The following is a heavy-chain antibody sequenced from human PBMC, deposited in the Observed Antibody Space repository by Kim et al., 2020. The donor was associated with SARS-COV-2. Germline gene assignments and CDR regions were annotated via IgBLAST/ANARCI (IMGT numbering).Heavy chain of an antibody. CDR3: ASRRSCLKYAFDP. D-gene: IGHD2-8*01. J-gene: IGHJ5*02. CDR1: GYTFTSYD. CDR2: MNPNSGNT. Sequence: ASVKVSCKASGYTFTSYDINWVRQATGQGLEWMGWMNPNSGNTGYAQKFQGRVIMTRNTTISTAYMELSSLRSEDTAVYYCASRRSCLKYAFDPYGQGTLFTVSS. V-gene: IGHV1-8*01.